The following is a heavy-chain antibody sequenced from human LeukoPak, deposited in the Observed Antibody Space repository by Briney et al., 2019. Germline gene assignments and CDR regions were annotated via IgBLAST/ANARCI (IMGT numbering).Heavy chain of an antibody. J-gene: IGHJ1*01. V-gene: IGHV4-30-2*01. Sequence: SQTLSLTCTVSGGSISSGGYYWSWIRQPPGKGLEWIGYIYHSGSTYYNPSLKSRVTISVDRSKNQFSLKLGSVTAADTAVYYCARGPSRIAAAGIAEYFQHWGQGTLVTVSS. CDR3: ARGPSRIAAAGIAEYFQH. D-gene: IGHD6-13*01. CDR1: GGSISSGGYY. CDR2: IYHSGST.